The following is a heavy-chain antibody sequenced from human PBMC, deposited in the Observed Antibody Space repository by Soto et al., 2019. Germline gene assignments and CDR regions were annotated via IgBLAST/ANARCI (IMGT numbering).Heavy chain of an antibody. V-gene: IGHV1-69*02. CDR3: ARTILGVVPTWNSYYYYIAV. J-gene: IGHJ6*03. CDR1: GGTFSIYT. D-gene: IGHD3-3*01. CDR2: IIPILGIA. Sequence: VKVSCKASGGTFSIYTISWVLQAPGQGLEWMGRIIPILGIANYAQKFQGRVTITADKSTSTAYMELSSLRSEDTAVYYCARTILGVVPTWNSYYYYIAVWGKWTTVIVSS.